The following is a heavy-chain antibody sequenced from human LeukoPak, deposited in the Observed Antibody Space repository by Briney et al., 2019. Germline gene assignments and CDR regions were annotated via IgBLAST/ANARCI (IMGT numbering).Heavy chain of an antibody. D-gene: IGHD3-22*01. V-gene: IGHV3-53*01. CDR1: GFTVSSNY. J-gene: IGHJ4*02. CDR3: ARFSSAYYYFDY. CDR2: IYSGGST. Sequence: GGSLRLSCAASGFTVSSNYMSWVRQAPGKGLEWVSVIYSGGSTYYADSVKGRFTISSDSSKNTLYLQMNSLRAEDTAVYYCARFSSAYYYFDYWGQGTLVTVSS.